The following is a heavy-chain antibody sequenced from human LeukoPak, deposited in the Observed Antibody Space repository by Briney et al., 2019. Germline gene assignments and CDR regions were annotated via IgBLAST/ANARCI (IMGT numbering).Heavy chain of an antibody. D-gene: IGHD3-10*01. CDR3: ARDSPFGGA. CDR1: GFTFSSYW. J-gene: IGHJ4*02. CDR2: IKQDGSQK. V-gene: IGHV3-7*01. Sequence: GGSLRLSCAASGFTFSSYWMSWVRQAPGKGLEWVANIKQDGSQKNYVDSVKGRFTISRDNAKNSLYLQMNSLRVEDTAVYYCARDSPFGGAGGQGTLVTVSA.